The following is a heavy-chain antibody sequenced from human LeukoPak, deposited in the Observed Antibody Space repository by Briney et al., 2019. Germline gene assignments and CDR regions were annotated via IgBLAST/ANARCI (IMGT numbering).Heavy chain of an antibody. CDR3: AREGTAGTNLNRFDP. J-gene: IGHJ5*02. CDR2: ISYSGST. Sequence: SETLSLTCTVSGGSISSYYWSWIRQPPGKGLEWIGYISYSGSTNFNPSLKNRVTISVDTSKNQFSLKLSSVTAADTAVYYCAREGTAGTNLNRFDPWGQGTLVTVSS. D-gene: IGHD1-1*01. V-gene: IGHV4-59*01. CDR1: GGSISSYY.